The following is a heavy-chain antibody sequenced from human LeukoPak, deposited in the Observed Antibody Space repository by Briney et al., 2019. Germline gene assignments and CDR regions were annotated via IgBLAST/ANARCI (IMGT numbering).Heavy chain of an antibody. CDR2: ISYDGSNK. CDR3: ARAPYYGGNSD. J-gene: IGHJ4*02. V-gene: IGHV3-30*04. CDR1: GFTFSSYA. Sequence: GGSLRLSCAASGFTFSSYAMHWVRQAPGKGLEWVAVISYDGSNKYYADSVKGRFTISRDNSKNTLYLQMNSLRGEDTAVYYCARAPYYGGNSDWGQGTLVTVSS. D-gene: IGHD4-23*01.